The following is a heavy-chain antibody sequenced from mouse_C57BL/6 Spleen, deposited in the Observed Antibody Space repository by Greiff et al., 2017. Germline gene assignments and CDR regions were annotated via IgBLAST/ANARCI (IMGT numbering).Heavy chain of an antibody. J-gene: IGHJ3*01. Sequence: LVESGPELVKPGASVKISCKASGYAFSSSWMNWVKQRPGKGLEWIGRIYPGDGDTNYNGKFKGKATLTVDKSSSTAYMQLSSLTSEDSAVYFFASLRRGFAYWGQGTLVTVSA. V-gene: IGHV1-82*01. D-gene: IGHD2-12*01. CDR3: ASLRRGFAY. CDR2: IYPGDGDT. CDR1: GYAFSSSW.